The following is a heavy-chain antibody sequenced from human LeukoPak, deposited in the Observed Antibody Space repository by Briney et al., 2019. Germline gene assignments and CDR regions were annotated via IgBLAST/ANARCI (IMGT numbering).Heavy chain of an antibody. CDR3: ARDGSLYGDYFWFDP. J-gene: IGHJ5*02. CDR1: GFTFSSYS. V-gene: IGHV3-21*01. CDR2: ISSSSSYI. Sequence: PGGSLRLSCAASGFTFSSYSMNWVRQAPGKGLEWVSSISSSSSYIYYADSVKGRFTISRDNAKNSLYLQMNSLRAEDTAVYYCARDGSLYGDYFWFDPWGQGTLVTVSS. D-gene: IGHD4-17*01.